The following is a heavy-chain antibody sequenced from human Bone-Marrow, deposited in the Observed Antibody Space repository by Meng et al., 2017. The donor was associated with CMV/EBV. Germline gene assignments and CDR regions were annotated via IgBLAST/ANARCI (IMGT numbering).Heavy chain of an antibody. V-gene: IGHV1-69*10. CDR1: GYTFTGYY. CDR3: VGSEEFYHFRSGWEWYYHYGLDV. J-gene: IGHJ6*02. Sequence: SVKVSCKASGYTFTGYYMHWVRQAPGQGLEWMGGIIPMRATTNYAQTFQGRVTITADKSTATVYMELSSLRSEDTAVYFCVGSEEFYHFRSGWEWYYHYGLDVWGRGTTVTVSS. CDR2: IIPMRATT. D-gene: IGHD3-3*01.